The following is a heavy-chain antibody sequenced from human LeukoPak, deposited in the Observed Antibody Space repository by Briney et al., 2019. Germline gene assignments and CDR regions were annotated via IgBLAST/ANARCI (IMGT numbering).Heavy chain of an antibody. V-gene: IGHV3-73*01. Sequence: PGGSLRLSCAASGFTISGSAMHWVRQASGKGLEWVGRIRSKANSYATAYAASVKGRFTISRDDSKNTAYLQMNSLKTEDTAVYYCTRNYDSSGYYYGYWGQGTLVTVSS. CDR2: IRSKANSYAT. J-gene: IGHJ4*02. CDR1: GFTISGSA. D-gene: IGHD3-22*01. CDR3: TRNYDSSGYYYGY.